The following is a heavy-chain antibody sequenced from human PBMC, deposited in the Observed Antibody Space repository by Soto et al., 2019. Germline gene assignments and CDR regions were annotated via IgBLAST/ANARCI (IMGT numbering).Heavy chain of an antibody. CDR3: AGEPYGDRPWGYFDL. J-gene: IGHJ2*01. D-gene: IGHD2-21*02. V-gene: IGHV3-48*01. CDR1: GFTFSTYN. CDR2: ISRGSGTI. Sequence: EVQLVESGGGLVQPGGSLRLSCAASGFTFSTYNIHWVRQAPGEGLEWVSGISRGSGTIFYADSVKGRFTISRDNAKNSLYLQMNSLRAEDTAVYYCAGEPYGDRPWGYFDLWGRGTLVTVSS.